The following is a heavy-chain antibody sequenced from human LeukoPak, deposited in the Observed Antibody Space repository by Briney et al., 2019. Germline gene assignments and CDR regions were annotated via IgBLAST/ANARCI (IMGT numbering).Heavy chain of an antibody. CDR3: ASLSYGGNSDY. D-gene: IGHD4-23*01. Sequence: GGTLRLSCAASGFTFSTYGMSWVRQAPGKGLEWVSVIGAGGHTTYYADSVRGRFTISRDNSKNSLYLQMNSLRAEDTAVYYCASLSYGGNSDYWGQGTLVTVSS. J-gene: IGHJ4*02. CDR1: GFTFSTYG. V-gene: IGHV3-23*01. CDR2: IGAGGHTT.